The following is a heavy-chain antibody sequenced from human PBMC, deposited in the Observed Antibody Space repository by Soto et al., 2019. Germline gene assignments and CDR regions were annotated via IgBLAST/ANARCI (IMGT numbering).Heavy chain of an antibody. CDR1: GYDFNTNW. D-gene: IGHD2-2*01. CDR2: MYPGDSDT. CDR3: ARPPRDCNKTSCYYADH. Sequence: GESLKISCRGSGYDFNTNWFGWVRQLPGKGLEWVGIMYPGDSDTRYNPSLQGHVTLSADVTVSTAFLQWRSLKTSDTGMYFCARPPRDCNKTSCYYADHWGQGPQVTVSS. J-gene: IGHJ4*02. V-gene: IGHV5-51*01.